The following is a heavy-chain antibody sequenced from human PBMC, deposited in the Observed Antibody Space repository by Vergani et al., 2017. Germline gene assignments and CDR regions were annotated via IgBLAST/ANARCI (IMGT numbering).Heavy chain of an antibody. CDR1: GLTFSSYA. V-gene: IGHV3-23*01. D-gene: IGHD6-6*01. J-gene: IGHJ5*02. CDR2: ISGSGGST. CDR3: AKGDSSSSRRNWFDP. Sequence: EVQLLESGGGLVQPGGSLRLSCAASGLTFSSYAMSWVRQAPGKGLEWVSAISGSGGSTYYADSVKGRFTISRDNSKNTLYLQMNSLRAEDTAVYYCAKGDSSSSRRNWFDPWGQGTLVTVSS.